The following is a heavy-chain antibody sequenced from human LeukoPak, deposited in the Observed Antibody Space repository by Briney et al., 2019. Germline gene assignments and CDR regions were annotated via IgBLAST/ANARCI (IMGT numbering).Heavy chain of an antibody. J-gene: IGHJ5*02. D-gene: IGHD2-2*01. CDR3: ARWYQLPHHNGFDP. Sequence: KPSGTLSLTCAVSGGSIRSSNWWSWVRHPPGKGLEWIGEIYHSGSTNYNPSLKSRVTISVDKSKNQFSLKLSSVTAADTAVYYCARWYQLPHHNGFDPWGQGTLVTVSS. CDR2: IYHSGST. V-gene: IGHV4-4*02. CDR1: GGSIRSSNW.